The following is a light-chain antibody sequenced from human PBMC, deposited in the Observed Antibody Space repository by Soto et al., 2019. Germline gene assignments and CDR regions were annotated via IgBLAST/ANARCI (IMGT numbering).Light chain of an antibody. CDR3: QQRSNWPPIT. V-gene: IGKV3-11*01. CDR2: DAS. J-gene: IGKJ5*01. CDR1: QSVSSY. Sequence: EIVLTQSPATLSLSPGERATLSCRASQSVSSYLAWYQQKPAPAPGLLIYDASNRATGIPARFSGSGSGTDFTLTIRSLEPEDFAVYYCQQRSNWPPITFGQGTRLEI.